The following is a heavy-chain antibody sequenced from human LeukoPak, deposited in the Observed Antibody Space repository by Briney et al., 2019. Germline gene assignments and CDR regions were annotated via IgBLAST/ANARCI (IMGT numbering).Heavy chain of an antibody. CDR2: IYSGGTS. Sequence: GGSLRLSCAASGITVSSNYMSWVRQAPGKGLEWVSIIYSGGTSFYADSVRGRFTISRDNSKYTLYLQMNSLRAEDTAVYYCARATTMEATGFYFDYWGQGTLVTVSS. J-gene: IGHJ4*02. CDR1: GITVSSNY. CDR3: ARATTMEATGFYFDY. D-gene: IGHD4/OR15-4a*01. V-gene: IGHV3-53*01.